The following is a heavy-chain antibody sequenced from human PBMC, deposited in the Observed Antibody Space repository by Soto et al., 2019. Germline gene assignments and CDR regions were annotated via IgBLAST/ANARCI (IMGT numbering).Heavy chain of an antibody. J-gene: IGHJ5*02. CDR2: IYWDGDK. CDR1: GFSLSTSGVG. CDR3: AHRRGSTKYDNWFAP. D-gene: IGHD1-26*01. Sequence: QITLKESGLTLVKPTQTLTLTCTFSGFSLSTSGVGVGWIRQPPGKALEWLALIYWDGDKRYNPLLRSRLTITKDTSRDQVVLTMINMDPVDPAAYYCAHRRGSTKYDNWFAPWGQGTLVTVSS. V-gene: IGHV2-5*02.